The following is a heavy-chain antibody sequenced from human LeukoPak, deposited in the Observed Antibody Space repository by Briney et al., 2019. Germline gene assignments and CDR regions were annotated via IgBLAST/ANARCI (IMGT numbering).Heavy chain of an antibody. J-gene: IGHJ4*02. CDR2: IIPILGIA. CDR3: ASRDGYTFDY. Sequence: ASVKVSCKSSGGTFSSYAISWVRQAPGQGLEWMGRIIPILGIANCAQKFQGRVTITADKSTSTAYMELSSLRSEDTAVYYCASRDGYTFDYWGQGTLVTVSS. V-gene: IGHV1-69*04. D-gene: IGHD5-24*01. CDR1: GGTFSSYA.